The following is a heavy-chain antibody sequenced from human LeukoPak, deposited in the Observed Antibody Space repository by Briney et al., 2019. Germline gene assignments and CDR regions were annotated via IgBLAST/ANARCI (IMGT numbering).Heavy chain of an antibody. CDR3: ARDWYPPLDDAFDI. Sequence: GGSLRLSCTVSGFTFSNYWMSWVRQTPGKGLEWVANIEQDGSEKWYVDSVKGRFIISRDNSKNTVYLQMNSLSAEDTAVYYCARDWYPPLDDAFDIWGQGTMVTVSS. J-gene: IGHJ3*02. CDR2: IEQDGSEK. D-gene: IGHD1-14*01. V-gene: IGHV3-7*01. CDR1: GFTFSNYW.